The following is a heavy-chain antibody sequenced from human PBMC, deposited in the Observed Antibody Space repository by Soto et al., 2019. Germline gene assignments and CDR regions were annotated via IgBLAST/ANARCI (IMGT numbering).Heavy chain of an antibody. CDR1: GGSLSSYY. Sequence: PSETLSLTCTVSGGSLSSYYWSWIRQPAGKGLEWIGRIYTSGITNYNPSLMNRVTLSVDTSKNQFSLKLTSVTAADTAVYYCARTAARFPAPFDYWGPGTLVTV. CDR2: IYTSGIT. V-gene: IGHV4-4*07. CDR3: ARTAARFPAPFDY. D-gene: IGHD2-21*01. J-gene: IGHJ4*02.